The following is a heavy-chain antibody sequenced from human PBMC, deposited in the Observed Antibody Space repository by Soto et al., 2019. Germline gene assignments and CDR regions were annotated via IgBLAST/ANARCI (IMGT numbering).Heavy chain of an antibody. V-gene: IGHV3-64*01. J-gene: IGHJ6*03. Sequence: EVQLSESGGGLAQPGGSLRLSCAASGFTLSGYAMDWVSQAPGKGLEYVSGISSNGVGTYYANSVQGRFTISRDNSKNTVYLQMGSLRPEDMAVYYCARRGRPDFCYMDVWGKGTTVTVSS. D-gene: IGHD6-6*01. CDR3: ARRGRPDFCYMDV. CDR1: GFTLSGYA. CDR2: ISSNGVGT.